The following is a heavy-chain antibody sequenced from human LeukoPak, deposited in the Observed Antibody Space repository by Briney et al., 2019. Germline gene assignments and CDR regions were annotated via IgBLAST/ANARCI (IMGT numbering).Heavy chain of an antibody. D-gene: IGHD3-3*01. CDR2: INHSGST. CDR1: GGSISSYY. CDR3: ARGRDFWSGYLCYFDY. J-gene: IGHJ4*02. Sequence: SETLSLTCTVSGGSISSYYWSWIRQPAGKGLEWIGEINHSGSTNYNPSLKSRVTISVDTSKNQFSLKLSSVTAADTAVYYCARGRDFWSGYLCYFDYWGQGTLVTVSS. V-gene: IGHV4-34*01.